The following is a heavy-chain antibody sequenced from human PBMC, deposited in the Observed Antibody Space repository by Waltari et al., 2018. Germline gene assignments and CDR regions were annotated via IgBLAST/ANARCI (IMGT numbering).Heavy chain of an antibody. CDR3: VRDAGMGDLDYLLVYFDY. Sequence: HARLQESRPGLVNPSETLSLPCSLPGCSTSNCSYWACLRQPPGKGLEWIGSVYTSGNFYYNPTLESRATISLDTSKNQVSLRLRSVTAADTAVYFCVRDAGMGDLDYLLVYFDYWGQGTRVTVSS. CDR2: VYTSGNF. V-gene: IGHV4-38-2*02. J-gene: IGHJ4*02. D-gene: IGHD1-26*01. CDR1: GCSTSNCSY.